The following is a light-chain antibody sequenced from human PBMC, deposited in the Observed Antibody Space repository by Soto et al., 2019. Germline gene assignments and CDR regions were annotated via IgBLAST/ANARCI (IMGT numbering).Light chain of an antibody. J-gene: IGKJ4*01. Sequence: EILMTQSPATLSVSPGETATLSCRASRSVNSNLVWYQHKPGQAPRLLIYGATTRATGVPARFSGSGSGTEFTLTISSLQSEDFGVYYCQEYGSSPLTFGGGTKVEIK. CDR1: RSVNSN. CDR2: GAT. V-gene: IGKV3-15*01. CDR3: QEYGSSPLT.